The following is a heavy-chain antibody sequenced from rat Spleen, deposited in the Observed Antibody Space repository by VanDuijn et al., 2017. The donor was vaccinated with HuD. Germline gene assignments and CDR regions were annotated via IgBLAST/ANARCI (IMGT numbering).Heavy chain of an antibody. CDR1: GFTFSDYN. Sequence: EVQLVESDGGLVQPGRSLKLSCAASGFTFSDYNMAWVRQAPKKGLEWVASISYEGSSTYYGDSVKGRFTISRDNAKSTLYLQMNSLRSEDTATYYCTRGRSFDYWGQGVMVTVSS. J-gene: IGHJ2*01. CDR2: ISYEGSST. CDR3: TRGRSFDY. V-gene: IGHV5-22*01. D-gene: IGHD1-11*01.